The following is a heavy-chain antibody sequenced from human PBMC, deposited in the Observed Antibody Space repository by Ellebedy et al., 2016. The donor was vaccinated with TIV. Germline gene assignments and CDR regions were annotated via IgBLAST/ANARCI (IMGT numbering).Heavy chain of an antibody. V-gene: IGHV4-39*07. CDR2: IFYSGTT. J-gene: IGHJ4*02. CDR1: GGSISSSSYF. CDR3: ARILRGGSNGYYFDY. D-gene: IGHD3-3*01. Sequence: MPSETLSLTCTVSGGSISSSSYFWGWIRQPPGKGLEWIGSIFYSGTTYYNPSLKSRVTISVDTSKNQFSLELSSVTAADTAVYYCARILRGGSNGYYFDYWGQGTQVTASS.